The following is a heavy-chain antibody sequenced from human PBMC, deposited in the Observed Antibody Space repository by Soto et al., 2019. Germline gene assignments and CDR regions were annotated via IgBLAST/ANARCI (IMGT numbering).Heavy chain of an antibody. V-gene: IGHV3-11*01. D-gene: IGHD3-22*01. CDR1: GFTFRDYS. CDR3: ARDLGYYDSSGYFDY. J-gene: IGHJ4*02. Sequence: GGSLRLSCAASGFTFRDYSMSWIRQAPGKGLEWVSYISSSGAIIYYADSVKGRLTISRDNAKNSLYLQMNSLRAEDTAVYYCARDLGYYDSSGYFDYWGQGTLVTVYS. CDR2: ISSSGAII.